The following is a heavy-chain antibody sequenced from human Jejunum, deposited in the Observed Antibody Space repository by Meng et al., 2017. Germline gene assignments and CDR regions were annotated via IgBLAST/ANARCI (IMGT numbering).Heavy chain of an antibody. J-gene: IGHJ4*02. Sequence: QLQVQQWGAGLLKPSETLSLTCAVYGGSFSDYHWTLIRQPPGKGLEWIGEINHSGSTHYRPYLESRLSISADSSKNQLSLRLNSVTAAYTAVYSCVYSNYRSDYWGQGTLVTVSS. V-gene: IGHV4-34*01. CDR1: GGSFSDYH. CDR2: INHSGST. CDR3: VYSNYRSDY. D-gene: IGHD4-11*01.